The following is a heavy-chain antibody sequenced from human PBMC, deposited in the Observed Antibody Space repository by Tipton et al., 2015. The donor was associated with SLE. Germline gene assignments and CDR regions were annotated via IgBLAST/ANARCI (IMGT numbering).Heavy chain of an antibody. CDR3: ARGQMGSGASDY. Sequence: TLSLTCAVSGYSISSGYYWGWIRQPPGKGLEWIGSIYHSGSTYYNPSLKSRVTISVDTSKNQFSLKLSSVTAADTAVYYCARGQMGSGASDYWGQGTLVTLSS. D-gene: IGHD2-15*01. CDR1: GYSISSGYY. CDR2: IYHSGST. V-gene: IGHV4-38-2*01. J-gene: IGHJ4*02.